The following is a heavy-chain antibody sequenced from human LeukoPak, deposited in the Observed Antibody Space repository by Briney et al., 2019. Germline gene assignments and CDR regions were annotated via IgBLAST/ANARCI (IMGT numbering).Heavy chain of an antibody. Sequence: GGSLRLSCAASEFTFSSYAMNWVRQAPGRGLEWISFISSSGSPISYADSVKGRFTISRDNAKNSLYLQMNSLRAEDTAVYYCARDYLHFGDGWGQGTLVTVSS. CDR3: ARDYLHFGDG. J-gene: IGHJ4*02. D-gene: IGHD2/OR15-2a*01. CDR1: EFTFSSYA. CDR2: ISSSGSPI. V-gene: IGHV3-48*03.